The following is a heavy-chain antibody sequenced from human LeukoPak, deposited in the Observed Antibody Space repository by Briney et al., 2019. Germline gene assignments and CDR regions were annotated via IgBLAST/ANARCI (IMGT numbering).Heavy chain of an antibody. J-gene: IGHJ6*03. CDR1: GFTFSSYG. CDR3: AKEGGYSYVYYYYMDV. D-gene: IGHD5-18*01. V-gene: IGHV3-23*01. CDR2: ISGSGGST. Sequence: GGSLRLSCAACGFTFSSYGMSWVRQAPGRGLEWVSAISGSGGSTYYAESVKGRFTISRDNSKNTLYLQMNSLRAEDTAVYYCAKEGGYSYVYYYYMDVWGKGTTVTVSS.